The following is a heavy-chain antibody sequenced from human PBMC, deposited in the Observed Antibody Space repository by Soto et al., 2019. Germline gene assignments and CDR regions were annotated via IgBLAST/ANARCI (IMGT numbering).Heavy chain of an antibody. CDR2: IDPVDSDD. J-gene: IGHJ5*01. D-gene: IGHD3-22*01. Sequence: GESLEISCQCSGHIFTKHWIAWVRQKPGKGLEWIGIIDPVDSDDRYRPSFEGQVTISVDKSNNTAFLRWDKLKTSDTATYFCARRGSDPSGHYYPYKWFDSWGQGTQVTVSS. V-gene: IGHV5-51*01. CDR3: ARRGSDPSGHYYPYKWFDS. CDR1: GHIFTKHW.